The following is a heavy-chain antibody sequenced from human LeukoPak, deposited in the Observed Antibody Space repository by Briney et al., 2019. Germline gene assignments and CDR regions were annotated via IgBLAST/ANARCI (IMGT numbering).Heavy chain of an antibody. CDR2: IFYSGST. V-gene: IGHV4-38-2*02. CDR1: GYSISSGYY. Sequence: SETLSLTCTVSGYSISSGYYWGWIRQPPGKGLEWIGNIFYSGSTYYSPSLKSRVTISLDTSRNQFSLKLNSVTAADTAVYYCTKSNGYGLVDIWGQGTMVTVSS. CDR3: TKSNGYGLVDI. J-gene: IGHJ3*02. D-gene: IGHD3-10*01.